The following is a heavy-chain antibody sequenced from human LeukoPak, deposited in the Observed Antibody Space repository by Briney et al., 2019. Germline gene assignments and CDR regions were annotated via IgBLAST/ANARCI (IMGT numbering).Heavy chain of an antibody. Sequence: SETLSHTCTVSGGSISSYYWSWIRQPPGKGLEWIGYIYYSGSTNYNPSLKSRVTISVDTSKNQFSLKLSSVTAADTAVYYCARTTSGYYYYYYGMDVWGQGTTVTVSS. CDR1: GGSISSYY. CDR3: ARTTSGYYYYYYGMDV. V-gene: IGHV4-59*01. D-gene: IGHD3-3*01. CDR2: IYYSGST. J-gene: IGHJ6*02.